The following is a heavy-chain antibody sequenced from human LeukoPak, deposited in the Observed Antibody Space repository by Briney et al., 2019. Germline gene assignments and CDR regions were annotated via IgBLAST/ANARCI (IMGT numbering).Heavy chain of an antibody. CDR3: AKVCYGDCGHFDY. CDR2: ISWNSGSI. J-gene: IGHJ4*02. Sequence: GGSLRLSCAASGFTFDDYAMHWVRQAPGKGLEWVSGISWNSGSIGYADSVKGRFTISRDNAKNSLYLQMNSLRAEDTALYYCAKVCYGDCGHFDYWGQGTLVTVSS. V-gene: IGHV3-9*01. D-gene: IGHD2-21*02. CDR1: GFTFDDYA.